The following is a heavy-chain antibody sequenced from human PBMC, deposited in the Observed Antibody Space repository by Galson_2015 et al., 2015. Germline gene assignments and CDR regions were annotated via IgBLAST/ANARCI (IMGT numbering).Heavy chain of an antibody. J-gene: IGHJ5*02. CDR2: IYYSGST. D-gene: IGHD2-2*01. Sequence: TLSLTCTVSGGSISSGDYYWSWIRQPPGKGLEWIGYIYYSGSTYYNPSLKSRVTISVDTSKNQFSLKLSSVTAADTAVYYCARERVVPADVGGFDPWGQGTLVTVSS. V-gene: IGHV4-30-4*01. CDR1: GGSISSGDYY. CDR3: ARERVVPADVGGFDP.